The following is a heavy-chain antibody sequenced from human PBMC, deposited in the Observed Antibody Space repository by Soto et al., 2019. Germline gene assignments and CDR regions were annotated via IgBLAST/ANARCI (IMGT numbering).Heavy chain of an antibody. CDR1: GFTFSSYA. Sequence: GGSLRLSCAVSGFTFSSYAMHWVRQAPGKGLGRVAVISYDGSNKYYADSAKGRFTISRDNSKNTLYLQMNSLRAEEPAVYYFGRYAAHYYDSSFDDWGQGSLVTVSS. CDR2: ISYDGSNK. CDR3: GRYAAHYYDSSFDD. V-gene: IGHV3-30-3*01. D-gene: IGHD3-22*01. J-gene: IGHJ4*02.